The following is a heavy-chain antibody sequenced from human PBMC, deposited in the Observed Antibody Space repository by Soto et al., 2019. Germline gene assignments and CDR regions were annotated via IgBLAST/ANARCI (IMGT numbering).Heavy chain of an antibody. V-gene: IGHV3-30*18. CDR1: GLIFNRYG. CDR3: TKGCGRGFDLCGS. Sequence: QEQLVESGGGVAQPGRSLRLSCAVSGLIFNRYGMHWVRQAPGKGLEWVAGISEDGNRKYYIDSLKGRFAISRDNSKNMLYLQMDSLSPEDTAVYYCTKGCGRGFDLCGSWGQGTLVTVSS. D-gene: IGHD5-12*01. J-gene: IGHJ5*02. CDR2: ISEDGNRK.